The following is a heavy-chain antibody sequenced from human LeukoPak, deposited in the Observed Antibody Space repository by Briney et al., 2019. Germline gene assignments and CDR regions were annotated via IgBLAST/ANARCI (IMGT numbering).Heavy chain of an antibody. CDR3: AKNRNPIPFLGVVIWGD. CDR2: INPNSGGT. V-gene: IGHV1-2*06. D-gene: IGHD3-3*01. J-gene: IGHJ4*02. CDR1: GYTFTGYY. Sequence: ASVKVSCKASGYTFTGYYMHWVRQAPGQGLEWMGRINPNSGGTNYAQKFQGRVTMTRDTSISTAYMELSRLRSDDTAVYYCAKNRNPIPFLGVVIWGDWGQGPLVTVSS.